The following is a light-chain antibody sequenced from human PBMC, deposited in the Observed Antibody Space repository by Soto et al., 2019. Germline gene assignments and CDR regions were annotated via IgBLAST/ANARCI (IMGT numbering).Light chain of an antibody. V-gene: IGLV1-40*01. CDR1: SSNIGAGYD. CDR2: ANS. J-gene: IGLJ2*01. CDR3: QSYDNSLRV. Sequence: QSVLTQPPSVSGAPGQRVTISCTGSSSNIGAGYDVHWYQQLPGTAPKLLIYANSNRPSGVPDRFSGSKSGTSASLAITGLQAEDEADYSSQSYDNSLRVFGGGTKLTVL.